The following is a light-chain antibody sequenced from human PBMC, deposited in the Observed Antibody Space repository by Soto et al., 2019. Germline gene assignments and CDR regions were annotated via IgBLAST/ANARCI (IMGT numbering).Light chain of an antibody. V-gene: IGLV2-11*01. CDR2: DVT. J-gene: IGLJ3*02. Sequence: QSALTQPRSVSGSPGQSVTISCTGTSSDVGAYNYVSWYQQHPGKAPKLIIYDVTKQPSGVPDRFSGSKSGNTASLTISGLQAEDEADYYCCSYAGNSYAGIYNVLFGGGTKVTVL. CDR1: SSDVGAYNY. CDR3: CSYAGNSYAGIYNVL.